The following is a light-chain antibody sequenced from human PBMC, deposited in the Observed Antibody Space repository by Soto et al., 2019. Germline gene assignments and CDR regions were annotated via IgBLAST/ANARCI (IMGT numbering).Light chain of an antibody. CDR1: QSISSY. V-gene: IGKV1-39*01. CDR3: QHTYCTLT. Sequence: DIQMTQSPSSLSASVGDRVTITCRASQSISSYLNWYQQKPGKAPKLLIYAASSLESGVPSRFSGSGSGTDHTLIISSLQPEVFATYYCQHTYCTLTFGQGTKVEIK. CDR2: AAS. J-gene: IGKJ1*01.